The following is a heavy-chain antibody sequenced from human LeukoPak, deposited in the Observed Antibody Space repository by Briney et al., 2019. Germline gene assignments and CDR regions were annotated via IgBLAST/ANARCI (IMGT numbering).Heavy chain of an antibody. CDR3: ARQLIAARLLDY. CDR1: GGSISSYY. D-gene: IGHD6-6*01. V-gene: IGHV4-39*01. Sequence: SETLSLTCTVSGGSISSYYWGWIRQPPGKGLEWIGSIYYSGSTYYNPSLKSRVTISVDTSKNQFSLKLSSVTAADTAVYYCARQLIAARLLDYWGQGTLVTVSS. J-gene: IGHJ4*02. CDR2: IYYSGST.